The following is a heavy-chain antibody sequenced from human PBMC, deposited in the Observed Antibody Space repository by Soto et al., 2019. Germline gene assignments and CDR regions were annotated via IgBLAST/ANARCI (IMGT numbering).Heavy chain of an antibody. V-gene: IGHV3-7*03. CDR2: IKEDGSEN. J-gene: IGHJ4*02. D-gene: IGHD3-10*01. CDR1: GFTFSDYW. CDR3: AILRGSIFRKPLDY. Sequence: GSLKLSRGGSGFTFSDYWMSLVGQAPGKGLEWVANIKEDGSENYYGDSVKGRFTISRDNAKNSLYLQMNSLRAEDTAVYYCAILRGSIFRKPLDYWGQGTLVTVSS.